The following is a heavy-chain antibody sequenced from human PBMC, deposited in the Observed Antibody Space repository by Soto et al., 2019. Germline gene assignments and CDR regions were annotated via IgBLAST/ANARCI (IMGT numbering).Heavy chain of an antibody. J-gene: IGHJ5*02. CDR2: NNPNNGAT. CDR3: ASHDPGARFDP. Sequence: QVQLVQSGAEGKKPGASVKVSCKAPRYIFTAYFMHWVRQAPGQGLKWMGWNNPNNGATHYCLTFQGRVTMTRYTSISTAYMELSSLRSDATAVYYCASHDPGARFDPWCQGTLVIVSS. V-gene: IGHV1-2*02. CDR1: RYIFTAYF. D-gene: IGHD1-1*01.